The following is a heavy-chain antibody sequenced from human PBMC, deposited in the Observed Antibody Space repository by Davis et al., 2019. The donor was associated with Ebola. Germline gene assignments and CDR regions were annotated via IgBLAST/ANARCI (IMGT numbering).Heavy chain of an antibody. D-gene: IGHD6-19*01. CDR3: AKDMGSSGWYGDAFDI. J-gene: IGHJ3*02. CDR1: GFTFDDYA. CDR2: ISWNSGSI. Sequence: GGSLRLSCAVSGFTFDDYAMHWVRQAPGKGLEWVSGISWNSGSIGYADSVKGRFTISRDNAKNSLYLQMNSLRAEDTALYYCAKDMGSSGWYGDAFDIWGQGTMVTVSS. V-gene: IGHV3-9*01.